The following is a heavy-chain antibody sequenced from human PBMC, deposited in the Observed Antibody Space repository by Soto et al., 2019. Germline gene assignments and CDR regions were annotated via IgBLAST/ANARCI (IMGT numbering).Heavy chain of an antibody. J-gene: IGHJ6*02. D-gene: IGHD3-16*01. CDR2: IYYSGST. V-gene: IGHV4-31*03. CDR1: GGSISSGGYS. Sequence: QVQLQESGPGLVKPSQTLSLTCTVSGGSISSGGYSWTWIRQQPGKGLEWIGNIYYSGSTYYNPSLKSRGTLSVDTSKVQFARRLPSVTAADTAVYYCARDRGSCGASYGYHYGMDVWGQGTTVTVSS. CDR3: ARDRGSCGASYGYHYGMDV.